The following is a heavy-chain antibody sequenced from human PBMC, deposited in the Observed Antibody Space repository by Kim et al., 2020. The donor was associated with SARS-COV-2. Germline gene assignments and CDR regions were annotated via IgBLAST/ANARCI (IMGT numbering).Heavy chain of an antibody. CDR3: ARAYGSSSSWYVLGYMDV. D-gene: IGHD6-13*01. J-gene: IGHJ6*03. Sequence: KGRFTIPRDNAKNYLYLQMNSLRAEDTAVYYCARAYGSSSSWYVLGYMDVWGKGTTVTVSS. V-gene: IGHV3-11*06.